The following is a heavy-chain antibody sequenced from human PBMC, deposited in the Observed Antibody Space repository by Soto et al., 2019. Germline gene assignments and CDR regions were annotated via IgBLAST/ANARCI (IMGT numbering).Heavy chain of an antibody. CDR1: GGSVNSDSHY. J-gene: IGHJ4*02. Sequence: QVQLQESGPGLVKPSETLSLTCTVSGGSVNSDSHYWSWIRQPPGKGLEWIGHMFYSGSTNYNPSLKSRVTISGDTSKNQFSLKLRSVTAADTAVYYCARLVRSLHFDYWGQGTPVTVSS. V-gene: IGHV4-61*01. CDR3: ARLVRSLHFDY. D-gene: IGHD2-8*02. CDR2: MFYSGST.